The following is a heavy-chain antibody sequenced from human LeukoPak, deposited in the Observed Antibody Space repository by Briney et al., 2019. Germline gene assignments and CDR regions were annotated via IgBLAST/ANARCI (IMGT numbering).Heavy chain of an antibody. CDR2: ISGSGGST. J-gene: IGHJ4*02. Sequence: GGSLRLSCAASGYTFSSYAMSWVRQAPGKGLEWVSAISGSGGSTYYADSVKGRFTISRDNSKNTLYLQMNSLRAEDTAVYYCARAGGFFSPFGYWGQGTLVTVSS. CDR1: GYTFSSYA. CDR3: ARAGGFFSPFGY. V-gene: IGHV3-23*01. D-gene: IGHD3-16*01.